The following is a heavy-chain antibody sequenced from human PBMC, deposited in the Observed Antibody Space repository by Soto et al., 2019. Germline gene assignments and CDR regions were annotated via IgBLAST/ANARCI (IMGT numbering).Heavy chain of an antibody. CDR3: ARDGDGYNYDAFDI. V-gene: IGHV4-59*01. Sequence: PSETLSLTCTVSGGSISNYYWSWIRQPPGKGLEWIGYIYYSGSTNYNPSLKSRVTISVDTSKNQFSLKLSSVTAADTAVYYCARDGDGYNYDAFDIWGQGTMVTVSS. D-gene: IGHD5-12*01. CDR1: GGSISNYY. J-gene: IGHJ3*02. CDR2: IYYSGST.